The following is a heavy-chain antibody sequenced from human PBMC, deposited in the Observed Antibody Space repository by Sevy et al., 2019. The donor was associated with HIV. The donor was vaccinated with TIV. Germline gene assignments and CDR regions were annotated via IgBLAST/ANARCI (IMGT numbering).Heavy chain of an antibody. J-gene: IGHJ6*02. V-gene: IGHV3-66*01. CDR3: ARDRYYEASGYYYYYYGMDV. D-gene: IGHD3-22*01. CDR2: IYSDGRT. Sequence: GGSLRLSCAASGLSVSDNYMNWVRQAPGKGLELVSVIYSDGRTYYPDSVKGRFSISRDNSKNTLYLHMKSLRPEDTAVYYCARDRYYEASGYYYYYYGMDVWGQRTTVTVSS. CDR1: GLSVSDNY.